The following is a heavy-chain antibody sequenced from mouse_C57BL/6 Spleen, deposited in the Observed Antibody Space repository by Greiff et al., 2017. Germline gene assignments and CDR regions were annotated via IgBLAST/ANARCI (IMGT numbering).Heavy chain of an antibody. Sequence: QVQLKESGAELVKPGASVKISCKASGYAFSSYWMNWVKQRPGKGLEWIGQIYPGDGDTNYNGKFKGKATLTADKSSSTAYMQLSSLTSEDSAVYFCARRDELGTFGYWGQGTTLTVSS. V-gene: IGHV1-80*01. D-gene: IGHD4-1*01. CDR2: IYPGDGDT. CDR1: GYAFSSYW. J-gene: IGHJ2*01. CDR3: ARRDELGTFGY.